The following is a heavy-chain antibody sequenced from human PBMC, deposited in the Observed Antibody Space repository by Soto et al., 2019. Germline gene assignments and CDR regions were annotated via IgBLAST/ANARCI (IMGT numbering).Heavy chain of an antibody. CDR2: ISYDGSNK. D-gene: IGHD3-10*01. Sequence: QVQLVESGGGVVQPGRSLRLSCAASGFTFSSYAMHWVRQAPGKGLEWVAVISYDGSNKYYADSVKGRFTISRDNSKHTLYLQMNSLGAEDTAVYYCARSSSMVYFAYWGQGTLVTVSS. J-gene: IGHJ4*02. CDR3: ARSSSMVYFAY. V-gene: IGHV3-30-3*01. CDR1: GFTFSSYA.